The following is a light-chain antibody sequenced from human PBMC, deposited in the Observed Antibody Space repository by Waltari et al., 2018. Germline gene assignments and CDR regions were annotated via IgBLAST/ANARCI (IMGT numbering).Light chain of an antibody. J-gene: IGLJ3*02. CDR1: SSAVGNYAL. CDR2: EGN. V-gene: IGLV2-23*01. CDR3: FSYAGSNTWL. Sequence: QSALTQPASGSGSPGQSITVSGTGASSAVGNYALLAWYQHYPGKGPKLMIHEGNKRPSGVSNRFSGSRSGNTASLTISGLQAEDEADYYCFSYAGSNTWLFGGGTKLTVL.